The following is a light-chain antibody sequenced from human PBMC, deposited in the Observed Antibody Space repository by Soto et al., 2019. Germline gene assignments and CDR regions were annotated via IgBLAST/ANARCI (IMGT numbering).Light chain of an antibody. V-gene: IGKV3-20*01. CDR1: QSVASSF. CDR2: TAS. Sequence: EIVLTQSPGTLSLSPGERATLSCRASQSVASSFIAWFQQKPGQPPRLLIYTASSRAPGIPDRFTASGSGTVFTLTISRLAPEYFAVYYCHKYGPSPLTFGGGTKVEI. J-gene: IGKJ4*01. CDR3: HKYGPSPLT.